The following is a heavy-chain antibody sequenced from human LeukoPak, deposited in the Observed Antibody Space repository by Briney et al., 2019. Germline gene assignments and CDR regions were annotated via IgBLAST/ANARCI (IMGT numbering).Heavy chain of an antibody. CDR1: VYTFTTYD. J-gene: IGHJ3*02. CDR2: MNPNSGNT. D-gene: IGHD6-19*01. V-gene: IGHV1-8*01. CDR3: ARLHSSGWYGGDAFDI. Sequence: GASVKVTCKASVYTFTTYDINWVRQATGQGLGWMGWMNPNSGNTGYAQKFQGRVTMTRNTSISTAYMELSSLRSEDTAVYYCARLHSSGWYGGDAFDIWGQGTMVTVSS.